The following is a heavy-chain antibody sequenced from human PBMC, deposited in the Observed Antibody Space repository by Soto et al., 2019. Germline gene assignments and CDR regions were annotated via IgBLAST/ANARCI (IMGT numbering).Heavy chain of an antibody. CDR2: IKQDGSEK. Sequence: PGGSLRLSCAASGFTFSSYWMSWVRQAPGKGLEWVANIKQDGSEKYYVDSVKGRFTISRDNAKNSLYLQMNSLRAEDTAVYYSARLHTFTIFGGVRTLYYYMEVWGKGTRVTASS. J-gene: IGHJ6*03. D-gene: IGHD3-3*01. CDR3: ARLHTFTIFGGVRTLYYYMEV. CDR1: GFTFSSYW. V-gene: IGHV3-7*01.